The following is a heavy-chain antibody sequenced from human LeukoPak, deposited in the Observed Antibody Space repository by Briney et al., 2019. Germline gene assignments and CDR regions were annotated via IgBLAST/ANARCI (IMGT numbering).Heavy chain of an antibody. V-gene: IGHV3-48*03. CDR3: ARVPPYGSGTYGEVYFDY. CDR2: ISSSGSTK. CDR1: GFTFSSYE. D-gene: IGHD3-10*01. Sequence: PGGSLRLSCAASGFTFSSYEMNWVAQAPGTGLGGVSYISSSGSTKYYADSVKGRFTISRDNAKNSLYLQMNSLRAEDTAVYYCARVPPYGSGTYGEVYFDYWGQGTLVTVSS. J-gene: IGHJ4*02.